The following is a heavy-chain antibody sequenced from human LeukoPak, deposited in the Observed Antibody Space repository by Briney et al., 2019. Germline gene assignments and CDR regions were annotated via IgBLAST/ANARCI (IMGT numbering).Heavy chain of an antibody. CDR3: AKEQRDWNYGVFDY. CDR2: FYGGGST. CDR1: GSTVRSNY. J-gene: IGHJ4*02. D-gene: IGHD1-7*01. V-gene: IGHV3-53*01. Sequence: GGSLRLSCAASGSTVRSNYMSWVRQAPGKGLEWVSGFYGGGSTDYADSVKGRFTISRDNSKNMLYLQMNSLRAEDTAEYYCAKEQRDWNYGVFDYWGQGTQVTVSS.